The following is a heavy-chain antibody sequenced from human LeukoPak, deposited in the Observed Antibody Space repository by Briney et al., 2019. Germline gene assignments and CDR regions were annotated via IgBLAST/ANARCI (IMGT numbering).Heavy chain of an antibody. CDR1: GGSISSDC. CDR3: ARDRGYCSGGSCYRWFDP. J-gene: IGHJ5*02. V-gene: IGHV4-59*01. D-gene: IGHD2-15*01. Sequence: PSETLSLTCTVSGGSISSDCWSWIRQPPGKGLEWMGYIYYSGSTNYNPSLKSRVTISVDTSKNQFSLKLSSVTAADTAVYYCARDRGYCSGGSCYRWFDPWGQGTLVTVSS. CDR2: IYYSGST.